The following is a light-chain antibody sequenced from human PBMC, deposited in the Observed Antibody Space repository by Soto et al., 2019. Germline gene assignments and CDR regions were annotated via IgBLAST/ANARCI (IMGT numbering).Light chain of an antibody. V-gene: IGKV3-20*01. CDR2: GAS. Sequence: EIVLTQSPGTLSLSPGERATLSCRASQTVSSSSLAWYQQKPGQAPRLLIYGASSRATGIPDRFSGSGSGTDFTLTISRLEPEDFAVYYCQQYGSSPYTFGQGTKLGIK. CDR3: QQYGSSPYT. CDR1: QTVSSSS. J-gene: IGKJ2*01.